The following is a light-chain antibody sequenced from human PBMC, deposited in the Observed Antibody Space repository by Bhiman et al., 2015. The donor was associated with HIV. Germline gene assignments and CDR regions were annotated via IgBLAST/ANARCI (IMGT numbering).Light chain of an antibody. V-gene: IGLV6-57*01. CDR1: SGSIASNY. CDR2: EDN. Sequence: NFMLTQPHSVSESPGKTVTISCTRSSGSIASNYVQWYQQRPGSSPTTVIYEDNQRPSGVPDRFSGSIDRSSNSASLTISGLKTEDEADYYCQSYDNXNSYVVFGGGTRLTV. CDR3: QSYDNXNSYVV. J-gene: IGLJ2*01.